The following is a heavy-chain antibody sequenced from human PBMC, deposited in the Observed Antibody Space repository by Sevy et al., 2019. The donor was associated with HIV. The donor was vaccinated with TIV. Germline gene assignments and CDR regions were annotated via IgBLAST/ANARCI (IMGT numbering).Heavy chain of an antibody. CDR1: GGSISSDTYL. J-gene: IGHJ4*02. V-gene: IGHV4-61*02. CDR2: IYTSGST. D-gene: IGHD7-27*01. CDR3: AREVGKWGPPFDY. Sequence: SETLSLTCTVSGGSISSDTYLWNWIRQPAGEALEWIGRIYTSGSTNYNPSLKSLVTISIDTSRNQFSLELRSVTAADTAIYYCAREVGKWGPPFDYWGQGTLVTVSS.